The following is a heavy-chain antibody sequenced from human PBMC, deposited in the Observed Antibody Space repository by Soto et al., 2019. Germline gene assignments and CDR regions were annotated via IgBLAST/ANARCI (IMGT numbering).Heavy chain of an antibody. CDR2: ISYDGSNK. CDR3: AKAAYDSSGYYRPDDAFDI. CDR1: GFTFSSYG. V-gene: IGHV3-30*18. Sequence: QVQLVESGGGVVQPGRSLRLSCATSGFTFSSYGMHWVRQAPGKGLEWVAVISYDGSNKYYADSVKGRFTISRDNSKNTLYLQMNSLRAEDTAVYYCAKAAYDSSGYYRPDDAFDIWGQGTMVTVSS. J-gene: IGHJ3*02. D-gene: IGHD3-22*01.